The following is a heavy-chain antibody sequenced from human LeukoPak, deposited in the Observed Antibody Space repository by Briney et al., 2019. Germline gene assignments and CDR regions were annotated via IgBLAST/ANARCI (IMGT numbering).Heavy chain of an antibody. J-gene: IGHJ4*02. D-gene: IGHD5-12*01. CDR3: AKGMLRDDYYYFDY. Sequence: PGGSLRLSCAASGFTFSSYAMSWVRQAPGKGLEWVSGISGSGGSTYYADSLKGRFTISRDHSKNTLYLQMNSLRAEDTAIYYCAKGMLRDDYYYFDYWGQGTLVTVSS. V-gene: IGHV3-23*01. CDR2: ISGSGGST. CDR1: GFTFSSYA.